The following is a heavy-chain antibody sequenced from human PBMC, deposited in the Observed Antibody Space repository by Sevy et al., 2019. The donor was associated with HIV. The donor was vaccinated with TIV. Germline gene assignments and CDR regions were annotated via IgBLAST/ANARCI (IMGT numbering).Heavy chain of an antibody. Sequence: SETLSLTCTVSGGSISSYYWSWIRQPPGKGLEWIGYIYYSGRTNYNPSLKSRVTISVDTSKNQFSLKLSSVTAADTAVYYGAREDEAAADYWGQGTLVTVSS. J-gene: IGHJ4*02. CDR2: IYYSGRT. CDR3: AREDEAAADY. CDR1: GGSISSYY. D-gene: IGHD6-13*01. V-gene: IGHV4-59*01.